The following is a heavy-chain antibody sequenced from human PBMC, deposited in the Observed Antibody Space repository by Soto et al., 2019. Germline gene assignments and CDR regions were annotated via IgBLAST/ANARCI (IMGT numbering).Heavy chain of an antibody. J-gene: IGHJ4*02. D-gene: IGHD3-22*01. Sequence: PGGSLRLSCAASAFTFSDYYMSWIRQAPGKGLEWVSYISSSGSIIYYADSVKGRFTISRDNAKHSLYLQMNSLRAEDTAVYYCARDLGYYDSSGYFDYWGQVSRVTVSS. CDR2: ISSSGSII. V-gene: IGHV3-11*01. CDR1: AFTFSDYY. CDR3: ARDLGYYDSSGYFDY.